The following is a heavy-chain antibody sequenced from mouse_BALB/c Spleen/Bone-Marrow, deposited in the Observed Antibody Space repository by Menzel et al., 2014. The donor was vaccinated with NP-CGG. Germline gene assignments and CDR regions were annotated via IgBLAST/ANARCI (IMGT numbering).Heavy chain of an antibody. J-gene: IGHJ3*01. CDR1: GYTFTSYW. CDR2: IYPVSGST. CDR3: TRVNEYGRAWFAY. D-gene: IGHD5-2*01. V-gene: IGHV1S22*01. Sequence: LQQSGSELVRPGASVKLSCKASGYTFTSYWMHWVKQRPGQGLEWIGNIYPVSGSTNYDEKFKSKATLTVHTSSSTAYMQLSSLTSEDSAVYYCTRVNEYGRAWFAYWGQGTLVTVSA.